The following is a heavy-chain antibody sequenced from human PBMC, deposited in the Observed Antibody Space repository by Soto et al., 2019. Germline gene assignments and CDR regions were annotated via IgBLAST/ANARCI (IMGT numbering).Heavy chain of an antibody. CDR3: ARAGYYDSSGYDGFDI. CDR2: IDPRAGST. CDR1: GYTFTTYY. Sequence: QVQLVPSGAEVKKPGASVKVSCKASGYTFTTYYMHWIRQAPGQGLEWMGIIDPRAGSTSHAQKFQGRVTMTRDPSTSTVYRDLRRLRSQDTAVYYCARAGYYDSSGYDGFDIWGQGTMVTVSS. J-gene: IGHJ3*02. D-gene: IGHD3-22*01. V-gene: IGHV1-46*01.